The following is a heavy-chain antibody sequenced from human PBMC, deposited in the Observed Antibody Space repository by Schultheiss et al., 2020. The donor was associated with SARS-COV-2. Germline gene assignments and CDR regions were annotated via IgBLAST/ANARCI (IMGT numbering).Heavy chain of an antibody. Sequence: ASVKVSCKASGYTFTSYDISWVRQATGQGLEWMGWMNPNSGKTGYAQKFQGRVTMTRNRSISTAYMELSCLRSEDTAVYYCARALKVVAQWSVTSSDDWGQGTLVTVSS. V-gene: IGHV1-8*01. D-gene: IGHD3-22*01. CDR1: GYTFTSYD. J-gene: IGHJ4*02. CDR2: MNPNSGKT. CDR3: ARALKVVAQWSVTSSDD.